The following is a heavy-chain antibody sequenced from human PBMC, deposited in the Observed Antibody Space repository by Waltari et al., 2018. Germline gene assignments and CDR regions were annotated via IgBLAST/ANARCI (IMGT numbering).Heavy chain of an antibody. CDR3: ARDSPVLQFLEWLDPLYYYYYMDV. CDR1: GSPLSRYA. CDR2: ISDYNGNT. Sequence: QVQLVQSVGEVKKTGAAVQHSWKAAGSPLSRYAISRVRRCHGQGLEGMGWISDYNGNTNYAQKFHGRVTMNTDTSTSTAYMELRILRSDDTAVYYCARDSPVLQFLEWLDPLYYYYYMDVWGKGTTVTISS. V-gene: IGHV1-18*01. J-gene: IGHJ6*03. D-gene: IGHD3-3*01.